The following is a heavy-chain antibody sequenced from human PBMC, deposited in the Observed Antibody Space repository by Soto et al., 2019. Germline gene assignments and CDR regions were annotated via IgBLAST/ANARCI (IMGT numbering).Heavy chain of an antibody. CDR2: VYSSGST. CDR3: AKTNGFSSVTWSDL. Sequence: PSETLSLTCTVFDGSITNNYWSWIRQPPGKGLEWIGRVYSSGSTTYNPYLKTRVTMSVDTSNNQISLKLSSVTAADTAVYYCAKTNGFSSVTWSDLWGQGKLVTVSS. D-gene: IGHD2-8*01. V-gene: IGHV4-4*07. J-gene: IGHJ5*02. CDR1: DGSITNNY.